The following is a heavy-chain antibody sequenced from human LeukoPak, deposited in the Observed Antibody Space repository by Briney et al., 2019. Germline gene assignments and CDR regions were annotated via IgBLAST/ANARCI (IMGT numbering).Heavy chain of an antibody. CDR3: ARDIVVPAGSGRCFDN. J-gene: IGHJ4*02. Sequence: GGSLRLSCAASGFTFSNYGMHWVRQAPGKGLEWVTFIRYGGSDKYYADSVKGRFTISRDNSKNTLYLQMNSLRAEDTAVYYCARDIVVPAGSGRCFDNWGQGTLITVSS. CDR1: GFTFSNYG. V-gene: IGHV3-30*02. D-gene: IGHD2-2*01. CDR2: IRYGGSDK.